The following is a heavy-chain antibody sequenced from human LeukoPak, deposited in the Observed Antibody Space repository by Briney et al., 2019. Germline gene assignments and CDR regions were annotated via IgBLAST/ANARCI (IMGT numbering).Heavy chain of an antibody. J-gene: IGHJ6*02. CDR2: ISSSSSYI. D-gene: IGHD1-20*01. Sequence: PGGSLRLSCAASGFTFSSYSMTWVRQAPGKGLEWVSSISSSSSYIYYADSVKGRFTISRDNAKNSLYLQMNSLRAEDTAVYYCARVARLNLRSGYYYYGMDVWGQGTTVTVSS. CDR3: ARVARLNLRSGYYYYGMDV. CDR1: GFTFSSYS. V-gene: IGHV3-21*01.